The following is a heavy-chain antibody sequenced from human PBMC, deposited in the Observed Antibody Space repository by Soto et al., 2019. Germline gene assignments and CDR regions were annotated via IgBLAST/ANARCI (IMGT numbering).Heavy chain of an antibody. Sequence: QVQLVQSGAEVKKPGASVKVSCKASGYTFTSYGISWVRQAPGQGLEWMGWISAYNGNTNYAQKLQGRVTMTTDTATSTAYMELRSLRSDDTAVYYCARDGIGPSGSLKLLSFDYWGQGTLVTVSS. J-gene: IGHJ4*02. CDR3: ARDGIGPSGSLKLLSFDY. V-gene: IGHV1-18*01. CDR1: GYTFTSYG. CDR2: ISAYNGNT. D-gene: IGHD1-26*01.